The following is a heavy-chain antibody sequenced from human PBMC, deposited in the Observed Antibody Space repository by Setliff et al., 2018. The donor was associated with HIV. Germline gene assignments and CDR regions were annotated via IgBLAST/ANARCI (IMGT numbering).Heavy chain of an antibody. J-gene: IGHJ6*02. CDR2: ISPYIGHT. D-gene: IGHD6-19*01. CDR3: ASLGIGWSDSYYYAMDV. Sequence: SVKVSCTASGYNFPTYCISWVRQAPGHGLEWMGWISPYIGHTNYAQNSQDRVTMTIDTSTRRAYMELRSLSADDTAVYFCASLGIGWSDSYYYAMDVWGQGTTVTVSS. V-gene: IGHV1-18*01. CDR1: GYNFPTYC.